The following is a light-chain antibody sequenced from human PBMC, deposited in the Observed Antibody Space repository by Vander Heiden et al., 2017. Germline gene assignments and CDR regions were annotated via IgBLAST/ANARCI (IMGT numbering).Light chain of an antibody. CDR3: QAWDSSTAVV. V-gene: IGLV3-1*01. CDR2: QDS. Sequence: SSELTQPPSVSVSPGQPASITCSGDKLGDKYACWYQQKPGQSPVLVIYQDSKRPSGIPERFSGSNSANTATLTISGTQAMDEADYYCQAWDSSTAVVFGGGTKLTVL. CDR1: KLGDKY. J-gene: IGLJ2*01.